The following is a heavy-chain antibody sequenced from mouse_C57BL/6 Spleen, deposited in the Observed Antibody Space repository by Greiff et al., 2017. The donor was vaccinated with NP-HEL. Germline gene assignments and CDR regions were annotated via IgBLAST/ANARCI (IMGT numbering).Heavy chain of an antibody. V-gene: IGHV1-69*01. CDR3: ARGITKVVATEYSDV. Sequence: QVQLQQPGAELVMPGASVKLSCKASGYTFTSYWMNWVKQRPGQGLEWIGEIDPSDSYTNYNQKFKGKSTLTVDKSSSTAYMQLSSLTSEDSAVYYYARGITKVVATEYSDVWGTGTTVTVSS. D-gene: IGHD1-1*01. CDR1: GYTFTSYW. CDR2: IDPSDSYT. J-gene: IGHJ1*03.